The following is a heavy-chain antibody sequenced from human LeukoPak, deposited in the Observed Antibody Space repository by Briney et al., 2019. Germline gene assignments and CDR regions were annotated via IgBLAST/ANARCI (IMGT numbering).Heavy chain of an antibody. CDR1: GFTFSKYD. V-gene: IGHV3-23*01. D-gene: IGHD4-17*01. Sequence: GGSLRLSCAASGFTFSKYDMYWIRQAPGKGLECGSVISRDGTTYYADSVKGRFTISRDNSQNTLSLQMNSLKAEDTAVYYCSKKGQNDDYGKPDWGQGTLVTVSS. CDR2: ISRDGTT. CDR3: SKKGQNDDYGKPD. J-gene: IGHJ4*02.